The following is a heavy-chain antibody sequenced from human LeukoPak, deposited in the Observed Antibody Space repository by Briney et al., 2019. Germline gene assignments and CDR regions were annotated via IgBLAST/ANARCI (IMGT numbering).Heavy chain of an antibody. J-gene: IGHJ6*02. V-gene: IGHV1-8*01. CDR3: ARGEIVVVPAAITDYYYGMDV. CDR2: MNPNSGNT. D-gene: IGHD2-2*02. CDR1: GYTFTSYD. Sequence: ASVKVSCKASGYTFTSYDINWVRQATGQGLEWMGWMNPNSGNTGYAQKFQGRVTMTRNTSISTAYMELSSLRSGDTAVYYCARGEIVVVPAAITDYYYGMDVWGQGTTVTVSS.